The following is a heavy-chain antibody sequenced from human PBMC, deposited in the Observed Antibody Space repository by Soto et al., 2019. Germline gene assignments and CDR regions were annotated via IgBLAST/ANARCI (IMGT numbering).Heavy chain of an antibody. V-gene: IGHV1-69*02. Sequence: SVKVSCKASGGTFSSYTISWVRQAPGQGLEWMGRIIPILGIANYAQEFQGRVTITADKSTSTAYMELSSLRSEDTAVYYCARSYYYGSGSYPLAFDYWGQGTLVTVSS. CDR2: IIPILGIA. CDR3: ARSYYYGSGSYPLAFDY. D-gene: IGHD3-10*01. J-gene: IGHJ4*02. CDR1: GGTFSSYT.